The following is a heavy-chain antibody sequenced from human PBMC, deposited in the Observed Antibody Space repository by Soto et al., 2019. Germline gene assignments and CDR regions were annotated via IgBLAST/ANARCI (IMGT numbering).Heavy chain of an antibody. J-gene: IGHJ4*02. CDR1: SGSISSSNW. CDR2: IYHSGST. D-gene: IGHD3-10*01. CDR3: ASRPCLDYGSGSYYPSGFDY. Sequence: TLSLKCAVASGSISSSNWWSWVNKPPGKGLEWIGEIYHSGSTNYNPSLKSRVTISVDKSKNQFSLKLSSVTAADTAVYYCASRPCLDYGSGSYYPSGFDYWGQGTLVTVSS. V-gene: IGHV4-4*02.